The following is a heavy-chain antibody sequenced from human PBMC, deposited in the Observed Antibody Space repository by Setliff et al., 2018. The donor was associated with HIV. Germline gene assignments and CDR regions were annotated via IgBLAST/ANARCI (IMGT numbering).Heavy chain of an antibody. V-gene: IGHV1-18*01. CDR1: GYTFTSYG. D-gene: IGHD1-26*01. J-gene: IGHJ4*02. CDR3: ARDVGGATNENYFDY. CDR2: ISGYSGNT. Sequence: ASVKVSCKASGYTFTSYGVSWVRQAPGHGLEWMGWISGYSGNTNYAQNFQGRVTMTRDTSTSTVYMELSSLRSEDTAMFYCARDVGGATNENYFDYWGQGTLVTVSS.